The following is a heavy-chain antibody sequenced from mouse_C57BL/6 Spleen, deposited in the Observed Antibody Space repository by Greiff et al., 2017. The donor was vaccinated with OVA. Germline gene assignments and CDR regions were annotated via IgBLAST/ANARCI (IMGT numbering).Heavy chain of an antibody. CDR1: GFTFSDYG. CDR3: ARLYDGYYLDY. D-gene: IGHD2-3*01. V-gene: IGHV5-17*01. J-gene: IGHJ4*01. CDR2: ISSGSSTI. Sequence: EVKVVESGGGLVKPGGSLKLSCAASGFTFSDYGMHWVRQAPEKGLEWVAYISSGSSTIYYADTVKGRFTISRDNAKNTLFLQMTSLRSEDTAMYYCARLYDGYYLDYWGQGTSVTVSS.